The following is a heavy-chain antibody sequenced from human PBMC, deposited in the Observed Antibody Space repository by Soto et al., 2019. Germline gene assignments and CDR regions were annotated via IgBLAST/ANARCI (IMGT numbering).Heavy chain of an antibody. V-gene: IGHV3-66*01. CDR1: GVIVSNTY. D-gene: IGHD2-8*01. Sequence: EVQLVESGGGLVQPGWSLRLSCAASGVIVSNTYMSWVRQAPGKGLEWVSFIYSGGSTFYADSVKGRFTVSRDSSTNMLYLQMSSLTAEDTAVYYCVNAISSNTSYHYFGQGTLVTVSS. CDR2: IYSGGST. CDR3: VNAISSNTSYHY. J-gene: IGHJ4*02.